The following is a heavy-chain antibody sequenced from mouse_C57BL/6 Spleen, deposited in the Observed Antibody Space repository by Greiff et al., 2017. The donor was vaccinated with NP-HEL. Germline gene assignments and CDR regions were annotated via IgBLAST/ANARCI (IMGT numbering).Heavy chain of an antibody. CDR1: GYTFTGYW. J-gene: IGHJ4*01. D-gene: IGHD2-14*01. CDR3: ARGGIYARRRESYAMDY. V-gene: IGHV1-9*01. Sequence: QVQLQQSGAELMKPGASVKLSCKATGYTFTGYWIEWVKQRPGHGLEWIGEILPGSGSTNYNEKFKGKATFTADTSSNTAYMQLSSLTTEDSAIYYCARGGIYARRRESYAMDYWGQGTSVTVSS. CDR2: ILPGSGST.